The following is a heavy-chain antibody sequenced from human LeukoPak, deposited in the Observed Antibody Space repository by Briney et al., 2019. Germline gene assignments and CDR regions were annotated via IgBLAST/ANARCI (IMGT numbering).Heavy chain of an antibody. CDR1: GGSISSSSDY. J-gene: IGHJ5*02. CDR3: GRHLPAGTDCFDP. V-gene: IGHV4-39*01. Sequence: PSETPSLTCTVSGGSISSSSDYWVWIRQPRGKGLEWNGSIYYSGNTNYNPPLKSRLTIPVDTSKNQFSLKLSSVTAADTAVYYCGRHLPAGTDCFDPWGQGTLVTVSS. CDR2: IYYSGNT. D-gene: IGHD6-19*01.